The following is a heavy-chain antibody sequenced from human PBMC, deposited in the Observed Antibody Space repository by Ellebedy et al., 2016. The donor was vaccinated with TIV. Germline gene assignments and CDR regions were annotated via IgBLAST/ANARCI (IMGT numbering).Heavy chain of an antibody. CDR3: VTGRPKSFDY. D-gene: IGHD3-10*01. CDR2: ISYDGNNK. Sequence: PGGSLRLSCAASGFTFINYDMHWVRQAPGKGLEWVAVISYDGNNKIYAYSVRGRFTMSRDNSKNTLDLQLNSLRTEDTALYYYVTGRPKSFDYWGQGTLVTVSS. CDR1: GFTFINYD. J-gene: IGHJ4*02. V-gene: IGHV3-30*04.